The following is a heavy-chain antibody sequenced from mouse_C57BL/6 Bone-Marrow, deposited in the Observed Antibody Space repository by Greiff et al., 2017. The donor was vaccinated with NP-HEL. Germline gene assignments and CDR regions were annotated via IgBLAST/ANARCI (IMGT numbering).Heavy chain of an antibody. J-gene: IGHJ1*03. CDR2: ISDGGSYT. V-gene: IGHV5-4*03. CDR3: ARLITTRWYFDV. D-gene: IGHD1-1*01. Sequence: DVKLQESGGGLVKPGGSLKLSCAASGFTFSSYAMSWVRQTPEKRLEWVATISDGGSYTYYPDNVKGRFTISRDNAKNNLYLQMSHLKSEDTAMYYCARLITTRWYFDVWGTGTTVTVSS. CDR1: GFTFSSYA.